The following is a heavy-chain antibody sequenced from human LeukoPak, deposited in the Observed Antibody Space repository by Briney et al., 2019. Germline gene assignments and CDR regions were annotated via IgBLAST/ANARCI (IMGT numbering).Heavy chain of an antibody. CDR3: ASLSEYSYAADY. D-gene: IGHD5-18*01. CDR1: GGSISSGGYY. J-gene: IGHJ4*02. Sequence: PSETLSLTCTVSGGSISSGGYYWSWIRQHPGKGLEWIGHIYYSGSTYYNPSLKSRLIISIDTSKNQFSLKLSSVTAADTAVYYCASLSEYSYAADYWGQGTLVTVSS. CDR2: IYYSGST. V-gene: IGHV4-31*03.